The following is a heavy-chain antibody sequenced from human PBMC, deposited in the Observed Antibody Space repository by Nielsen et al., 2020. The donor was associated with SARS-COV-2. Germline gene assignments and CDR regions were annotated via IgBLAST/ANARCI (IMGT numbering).Heavy chain of an antibody. Sequence: GESLKISCAASGFTFSSYSMNWVRQAPGKGLEWVSYISNSSSTIYYADSVKGRFTISRDNAKNSLYLQMNSLRDEDTAVYYCAREDTAMVYYYYYYGMDVWGQGTTVTVSS. CDR2: ISNSSSTI. CDR3: AREDTAMVYYYYYYGMDV. CDR1: GFTFSSYS. V-gene: IGHV3-48*02. D-gene: IGHD5-18*01. J-gene: IGHJ6*02.